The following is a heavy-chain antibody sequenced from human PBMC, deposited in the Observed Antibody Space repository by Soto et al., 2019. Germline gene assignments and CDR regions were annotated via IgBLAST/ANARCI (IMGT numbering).Heavy chain of an antibody. CDR2: ISTYNGDT. J-gene: IGHJ5*02. CDR3: ARRYCSSTSCYLHWFDP. CDR1: GYTFTSYG. Sequence: QVQLVQSGAEVKKPGASVKVSCKASGYTFTSYGISWVRQAPGHGLEWVGWISTYNGDTNGAQKFQGRVTMTTDTSTSTAYVELRSLRSDDTAVYFCARRYCSSTSCYLHWFDPWGQGTLVTVSS. D-gene: IGHD2-2*01. V-gene: IGHV1-18*01.